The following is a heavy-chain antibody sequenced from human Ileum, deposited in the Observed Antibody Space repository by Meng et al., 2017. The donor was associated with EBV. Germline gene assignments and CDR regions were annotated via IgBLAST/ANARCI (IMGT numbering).Heavy chain of an antibody. CDR1: GYSISSTNW. V-gene: IGHV4-28*01. Sequence: QVPLLGSGPGLVKPSDTLARTCAVSGYSISSTNWWGWIRQPPGKGLEWIGYIYYSGSTSYNPSLKSRVTMSVDTSKNQFSLNLNSVTAVDTAVYYCARNVPGTSAYYDWGQGTLVTVSS. CDR2: IYYSGST. D-gene: IGHD3-22*01. CDR3: ARNVPGTSAYYD. J-gene: IGHJ4*02.